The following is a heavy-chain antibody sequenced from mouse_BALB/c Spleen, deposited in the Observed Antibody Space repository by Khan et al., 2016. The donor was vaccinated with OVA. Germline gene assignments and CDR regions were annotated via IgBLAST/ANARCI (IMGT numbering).Heavy chain of an antibody. CDR1: GYTFTNYG. D-gene: IGHD6-1*01. Sequence: QIQLVQSGPELKKPGETVKISCKASGYTFTNYGMNWVKQAPGKGLKWMGWINTYTGEPTYADDFKGRFAFSLETSANTAYLQINNLKNEDTATSFCARSASCWFFDVGGAGTTVTVSS. CDR2: INTYTGEP. V-gene: IGHV9-3-1*01. CDR3: ARSASCWFFDV. J-gene: IGHJ1*01.